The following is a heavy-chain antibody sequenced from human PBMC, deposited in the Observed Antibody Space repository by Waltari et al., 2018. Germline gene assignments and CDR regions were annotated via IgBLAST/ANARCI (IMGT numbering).Heavy chain of an antibody. CDR3: AREDIVVVPAASDY. J-gene: IGHJ4*02. Sequence: EVQLVESGGGLVQPGGSLRLSCAASGFTFSSYWMSWVRQAPGKGREGVANIKQDGSEKYYVDSVKGRFTISRDNAKNSLYLQMNSLRAEDTAVYYCAREDIVVVPAASDYWGQGTLVTVSS. CDR1: GFTFSSYW. V-gene: IGHV3-7*01. D-gene: IGHD2-2*01. CDR2: IKQDGSEK.